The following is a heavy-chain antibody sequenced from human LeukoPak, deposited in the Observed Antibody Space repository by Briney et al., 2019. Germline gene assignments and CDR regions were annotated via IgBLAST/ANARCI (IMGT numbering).Heavy chain of an antibody. V-gene: IGHV3-11*04. CDR3: ASIAAADPFDY. CDR2: ISSSGSTI. Sequence: GGSLRLSCAASGFTFSDYYMSWIRQAPGKGLEWVSYISSSGSTIYYADSVKGRFTISRDNAKNSLYLQMNSLRAEDTAVYYCASIAAADPFDYWRQGTLVTVSS. D-gene: IGHD6-13*01. J-gene: IGHJ4*02. CDR1: GFTFSDYY.